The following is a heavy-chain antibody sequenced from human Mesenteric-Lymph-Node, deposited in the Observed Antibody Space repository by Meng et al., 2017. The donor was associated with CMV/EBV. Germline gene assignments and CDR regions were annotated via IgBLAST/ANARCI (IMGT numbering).Heavy chain of an antibody. CDR1: GFIFDDYD. CDR3: ARHVYDFWSGYGIYFDY. J-gene: IGHJ4*02. CDR2: INWNGGST. D-gene: IGHD3-3*01. V-gene: IGHV3-20*04. Sequence: GGPLRLSCAASGFIFDDYDMSWVRQGPGKGLEWVSGINWNGGSTGYADSVKGRFTISRDNAKNYLYLQMNSLRAEDTALYYCARHVYDFWSGYGIYFDYWGQGSLVTVSS.